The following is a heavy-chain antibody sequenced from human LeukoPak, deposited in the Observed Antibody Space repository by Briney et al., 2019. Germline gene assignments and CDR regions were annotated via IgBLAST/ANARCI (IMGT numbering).Heavy chain of an antibody. J-gene: IGHJ4*02. CDR2: ISYDGSNK. V-gene: IGHV3-30-3*01. Sequence: YPGRSLRLSCAASGFTFSSYAMHWVRQAPGKGLEWVAVISYDGSNKYYADSVKGRFTISRDNSKNTLYLQMNSLRAEDTAVYYCAKGYSRNSSSPFDYWGQGTLVTVSS. D-gene: IGHD6-6*01. CDR3: AKGYSRNSSSPFDY. CDR1: GFTFSSYA.